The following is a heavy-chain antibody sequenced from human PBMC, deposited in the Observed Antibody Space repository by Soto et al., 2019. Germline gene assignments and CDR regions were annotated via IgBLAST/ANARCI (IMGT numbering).Heavy chain of an antibody. CDR3: ASGRIVVVASRAYYGMDV. D-gene: IGHD3-22*01. V-gene: IGHV1-69*01. CDR1: GGTPSNSA. Sequence: QVQLVQSGAEVKKPGSSVRVSCKASGGTPSNSAFSWVRQAPGQGLEWMGGIIPVFGIVKYAQNLAGRVTISADEFTNTAYMELSSLRYEDRAVYYCASGRIVVVASRAYYGMDVWGEGTTVTLSS. CDR2: IIPVFGIV. J-gene: IGHJ6*04.